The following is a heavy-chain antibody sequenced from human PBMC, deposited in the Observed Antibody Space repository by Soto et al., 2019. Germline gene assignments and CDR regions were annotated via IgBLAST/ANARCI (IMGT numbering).Heavy chain of an antibody. CDR3: ARGATYYDSSGYYFDY. D-gene: IGHD3-22*01. J-gene: IGHJ4*02. CDR1: GGSFSGYY. Sequence: SETLSLTCAVYGGSFSGYYWSWIRQPPGKGLEWIGEINHSGSTNYNPSLKIRVTISVDTSKNQFSLKLSSVTAADTAVYYCARGATYYDSSGYYFDYWGQGTLVTVSS. CDR2: INHSGST. V-gene: IGHV4-34*01.